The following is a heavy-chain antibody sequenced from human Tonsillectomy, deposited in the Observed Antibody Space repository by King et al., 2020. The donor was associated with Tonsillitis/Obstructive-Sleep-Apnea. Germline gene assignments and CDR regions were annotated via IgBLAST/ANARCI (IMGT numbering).Heavy chain of an antibody. CDR1: GFSLSTSGVG. Sequence: ITLKESGPTLVKPTQTLTLTCTFSGFSLSTSGVGVGWIRQPPGKALEWLALIYWYEYKRYSPSLKSRLTITKDTPKNQVVLTMTNMDPVDKATYCCAHGHSTVTTFGVDYWGQGTLVTVSS. V-gene: IGHV2-5*01. J-gene: IGHJ4*02. CDR2: IYWYEYK. CDR3: AHGHSTVTTFGVDY. D-gene: IGHD4-17*01.